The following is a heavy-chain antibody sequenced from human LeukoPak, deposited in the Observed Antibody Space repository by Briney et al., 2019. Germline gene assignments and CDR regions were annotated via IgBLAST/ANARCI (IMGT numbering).Heavy chain of an antibody. CDR1: GYTFTGYY. V-gene: IGHV1-2*02. D-gene: IGHD3-10*01. J-gene: IGHJ6*03. CDR2: INPNSGGT. Sequence: ASVKVSCKASGYTFTGYYMHWVRQAPGQGLEWMGWINPNSGGTNYAQKFQGRVTMTRDTPISTAYMELSRLRSDDTAVYYCARGFNMVRGRGYYYYMDVWGKGTTVTISS. CDR3: ARGFNMVRGRGYYYYMDV.